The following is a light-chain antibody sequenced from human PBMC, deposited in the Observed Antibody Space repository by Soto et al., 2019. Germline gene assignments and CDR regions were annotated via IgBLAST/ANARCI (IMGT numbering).Light chain of an antibody. CDR2: AAS. J-gene: IGKJ5*01. V-gene: IGKV1-39*01. CDR1: QSISSY. CDR3: QQSDSTVR. Sequence: DIQMTQSPSSLSASVGDRVTITCRASQSISSYLNWYQQKPGKAPKLLIYAASSLQSGVPSRFSGSGSGTDFTLTISSLQPEDFATYYCQQSDSTVRFGQGTRLEIK.